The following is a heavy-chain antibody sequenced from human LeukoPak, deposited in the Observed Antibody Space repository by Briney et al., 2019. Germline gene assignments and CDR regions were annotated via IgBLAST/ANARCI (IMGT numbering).Heavy chain of an antibody. V-gene: IGHV1-2*02. D-gene: IGHD1-26*01. CDR2: INPNSGGT. CDR1: GYTFTGYY. CDR3: ARIVLEGSGSWTPIEDY. Sequence: ASVKVSCKASGYTFTGYYMHWVRQAPGQGLEWMGWINPNSGGTNYTQKFQGRVTMTRDTSISTAYMELSRLRSDDTAVYYCARIVLEGSGSWTPIEDYWGQGTLVTVSS. J-gene: IGHJ4*02.